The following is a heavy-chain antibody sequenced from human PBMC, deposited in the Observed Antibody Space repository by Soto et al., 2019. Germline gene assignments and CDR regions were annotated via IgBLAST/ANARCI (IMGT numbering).Heavy chain of an antibody. CDR1: GYSFTSYW. J-gene: IGHJ4*02. D-gene: IGHD3-10*01. Sequence: PGESLKISCKGSGYSFTSYWIGWVRQMPGKGLEWMGIIYPGDSDTRYSPSFQGQVTISADKSISTAYLQWSSLKASDTAMYYCARLPARYGSGSYSHYFDYWGQGTLVTVSS. V-gene: IGHV5-51*01. CDR3: ARLPARYGSGSYSHYFDY. CDR2: IYPGDSDT.